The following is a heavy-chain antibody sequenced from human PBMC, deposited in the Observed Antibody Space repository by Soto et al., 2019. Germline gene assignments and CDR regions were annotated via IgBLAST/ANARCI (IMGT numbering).Heavy chain of an antibody. CDR2: ISASNGNT. CDR1: GYTFSSHG. Sequence: QLVQSGTEVKKPGASVEVSCKASGYTFSSHGISWVRQAPGQGLEWMGWISASNGNTNYARKFQGRVTMTTDRSNSTDYMELMSLRSDDTAMYYCARDRDYYDCGGTWGQGTLVNVSA. J-gene: IGHJ4*02. D-gene: IGHD3-22*01. V-gene: IGHV1-18*04. CDR3: ARDRDYYDCGGT.